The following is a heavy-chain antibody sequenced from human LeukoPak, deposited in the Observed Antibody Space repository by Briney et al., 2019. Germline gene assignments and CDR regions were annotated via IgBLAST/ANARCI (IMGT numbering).Heavy chain of an antibody. J-gene: IGHJ4*02. Sequence: GGSLRLSCEASGFTFNTYSMNWARQAPGKGLEWVSSIDSSGGYMFYADSVKGRFIISRDNAKDSLYLQMNSLRAEDTAVYYCARNYYDSSGYYSGDWGQETLVTVSS. CDR1: GFTFNTYS. D-gene: IGHD3-22*01. CDR3: ARNYYDSSGYYSGD. V-gene: IGHV3-21*06. CDR2: IDSSGGYM.